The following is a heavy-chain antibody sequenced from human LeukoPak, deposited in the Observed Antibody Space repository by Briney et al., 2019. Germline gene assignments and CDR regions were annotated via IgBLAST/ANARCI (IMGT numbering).Heavy chain of an antibody. Sequence: GGSLRLSCAASGFTFSTYWMNRVRQAPGKGLVWVSRIKSDGSITNYADSVKGRFTISRDNAKNTLFLQMNSLRAEDTAVYYCASSGSMNYWGQGTLVTVSS. CDR1: GFTFSTYW. J-gene: IGHJ4*02. D-gene: IGHD1-26*01. CDR3: ASSGSMNY. CDR2: IKSDGSIT. V-gene: IGHV3-74*01.